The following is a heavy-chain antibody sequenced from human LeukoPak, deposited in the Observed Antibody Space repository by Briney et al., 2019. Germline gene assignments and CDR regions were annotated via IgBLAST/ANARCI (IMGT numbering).Heavy chain of an antibody. J-gene: IGHJ4*02. Sequence: SETLSLTCAVYGGSFSGYYWSWIRQPPGKGLEWIGDINQSGSTKYNPSLKSRVSISADTSKYQFYLKLDSVTAAYTSVYYCARGPHYYFWIHWGQGTMVAVSS. D-gene: IGHD3-3*01. CDR2: INQSGST. CDR3: ARGPHYYFWIH. CDR1: GGSFSGYY. V-gene: IGHV4-34*01.